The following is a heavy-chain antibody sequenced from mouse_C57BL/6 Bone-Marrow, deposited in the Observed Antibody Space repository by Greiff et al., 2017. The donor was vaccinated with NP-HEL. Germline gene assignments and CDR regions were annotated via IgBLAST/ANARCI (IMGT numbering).Heavy chain of an antibody. CDR2: ISSGGSYT. D-gene: IGHD2-1*01. Sequence: DVMLVESGGDLVKPGGSLKLSCAASGFTFSSYGMSWVRQTPDKRLEWVATISSGGSYTYYPDSVKGRFTISRDNAKNTLYLQMSSLKSEDTAMYYCARQGSYYGNFDGWGKGTTLTVSS. V-gene: IGHV5-6*02. CDR1: GFTFSSYG. CDR3: ARQGSYYGNFDG. J-gene: IGHJ2*01.